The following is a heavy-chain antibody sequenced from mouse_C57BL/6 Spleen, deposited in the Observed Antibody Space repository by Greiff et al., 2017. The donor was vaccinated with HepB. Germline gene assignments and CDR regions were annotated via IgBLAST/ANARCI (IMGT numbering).Heavy chain of an antibody. J-gene: IGHJ4*01. CDR1: GYTFTDYE. D-gene: IGHD4-1*01. CDR3: TRRGTGYYAMDY. V-gene: IGHV1-15*01. Sequence: QVQLQQSGAELVRPGASVTLSCKASGYTFTDYEMHWVKQTPVHGLEWIGAIDPETGGTAYNQKFKGKAILTADKSSSTAYMELRSLTSEDSAVYYCTRRGTGYYAMDYWGQGTSVTVSS. CDR2: IDPETGGT.